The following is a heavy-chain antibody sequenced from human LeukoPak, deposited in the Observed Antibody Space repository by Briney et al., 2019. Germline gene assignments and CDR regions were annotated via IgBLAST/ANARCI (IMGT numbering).Heavy chain of an antibody. CDR1: GYTFTSYY. J-gene: IGHJ4*02. V-gene: IGHV1-46*01. D-gene: IGHD5-24*01. CDR2: INPSGGST. CDR3: ARYQDGYNYLYYFDY. Sequence: ASVKVSCKASGYTFTSYYMHWVRQAPGQGLEWMGIINPSGGSTSYAQKFQGRVTMTRDTSTSTVYMELSSLRSEDTAVYYCARYQDGYNYLYYFDYWGQGTLVTVSS.